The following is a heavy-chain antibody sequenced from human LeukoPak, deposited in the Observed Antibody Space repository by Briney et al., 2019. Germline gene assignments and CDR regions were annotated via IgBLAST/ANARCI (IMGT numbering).Heavy chain of an antibody. CDR1: GYSITSHF. CDR2: INPVGTTT. V-gene: IGHV1-46*01. D-gene: IGHD6-6*01. CDR3: ARDVSSEDRSWSLDL. Sequence: VASVKVSCKSSGYSITSHFLHWVRQAPGQGLEWMGVINPVGTTTIYAQNLQGRVTMTRDTSTSTDYMEVRGLRSEDTAIYYCARDVSSEDRSWSLDLWGQGTLVTVSS. J-gene: IGHJ5*02.